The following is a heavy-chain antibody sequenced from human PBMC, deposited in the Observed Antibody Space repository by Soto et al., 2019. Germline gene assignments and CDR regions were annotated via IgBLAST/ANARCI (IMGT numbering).Heavy chain of an antibody. D-gene: IGHD1-1*01. CDR2: INESGST. V-gene: IGHV4-34*01. Sequence: QVQLQQWGAGLVKPSETLSLSCAVHGQSFSGHSWAWIRQPPGKGLEWIGEINESGSTYYNPSLKSRVTISTATSKNQFSLKLSSVSAADTAAYFCARGSGIVALPGELEDVNYDYWGQGTLVNVSS. J-gene: IGHJ4*02. CDR3: ARGSGIVALPGELEDVNYDY. CDR1: GQSFSGHS.